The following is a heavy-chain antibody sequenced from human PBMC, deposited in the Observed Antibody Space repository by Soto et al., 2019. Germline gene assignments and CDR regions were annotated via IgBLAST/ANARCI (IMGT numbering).Heavy chain of an antibody. CDR3: VRDLHYYDSSDSEDY. CDR2: IAYDGNNK. Sequence: QVQLVESGGGVVQPGRSLRLSCAASGFSFSSYAMHWVRQAPGKGLEWVAVIAYDGNNKYYADSVKGRFTISRDNSKNTVYLHMNSLRLEDTAVYYCVRDLHYYDSSDSEDYWGQGTLVTVSS. D-gene: IGHD3-22*01. CDR1: GFSFSSYA. V-gene: IGHV3-30-3*01. J-gene: IGHJ4*02.